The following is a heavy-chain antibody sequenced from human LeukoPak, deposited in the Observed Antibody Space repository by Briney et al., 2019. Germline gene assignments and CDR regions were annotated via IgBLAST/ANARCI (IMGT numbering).Heavy chain of an antibody. D-gene: IGHD3-3*01. V-gene: IGHV4-59*01. J-gene: IGHJ6*03. CDR2: IYYSGST. Sequence: SETLSLTCTVSGGSISSYYWSWIRQPPGKGLEWIGYIYYSGSTNYNPSLKSRVTISVDTSKNQFSLKLSSVTAADTAVYYCAREAPKFRVVTKVRGDYYYYMDVWGKGTTVTVSS. CDR1: GGSISSYY. CDR3: AREAPKFRVVTKVRGDYYYYMDV.